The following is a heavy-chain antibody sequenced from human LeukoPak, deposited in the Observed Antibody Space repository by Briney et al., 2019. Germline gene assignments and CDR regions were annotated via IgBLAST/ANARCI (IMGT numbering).Heavy chain of an antibody. CDR1: GGTFSSYA. V-gene: IGHV1-69*13. Sequence: EASVKVSCKASGGTFSSYAISWVRQAPGQGLAWMGGIIPMFGTTNYALKFQGRVTITADESTSTAYMELSSLESEDTAVYYCARVTQRDSNLYGMDVWGQGTTVTVSS. D-gene: IGHD4-11*01. CDR2: IIPMFGTT. CDR3: ARVTQRDSNLYGMDV. J-gene: IGHJ6*02.